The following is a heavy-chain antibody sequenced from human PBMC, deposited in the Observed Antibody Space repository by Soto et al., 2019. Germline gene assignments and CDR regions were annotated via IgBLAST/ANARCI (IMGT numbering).Heavy chain of an antibody. Sequence: ASVKVSCKASGYTFTSYGISWVRQAPGQGLEWMGWISAYNGNTNYAQKLQGRVTMTTDTSTSTAYMELRSLRSDDTAVYYCAKDHYDILTGYYPLVDYWGQGTLVTVSS. V-gene: IGHV1-18*01. CDR2: ISAYNGNT. J-gene: IGHJ4*02. D-gene: IGHD3-9*01. CDR1: GYTFTSYG. CDR3: AKDHYDILTGYYPLVDY.